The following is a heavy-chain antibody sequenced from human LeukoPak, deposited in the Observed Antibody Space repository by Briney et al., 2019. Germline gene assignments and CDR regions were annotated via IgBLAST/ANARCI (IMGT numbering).Heavy chain of an antibody. CDR3: ASPPTDSYGMDV. V-gene: IGHV1-2*06. CDR1: GYTFTGYY. J-gene: IGHJ6*02. CDR2: INPNSGGT. Sequence: ASVKVSCTASGYTFTGYYMHWVRQAPGQGLEWMGRINPNSGGTNYAQKFQGRVTMTRDTPISTAYMELSRLRSDDTAVHYCASPPTDSYGMDVWGQGTTVTVSS.